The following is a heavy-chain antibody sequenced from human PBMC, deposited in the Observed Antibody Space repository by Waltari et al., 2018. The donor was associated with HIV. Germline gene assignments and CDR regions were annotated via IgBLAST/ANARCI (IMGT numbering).Heavy chain of an antibody. Sequence: QVELVQSGPEVKRPGASVKISCKTSGYTFTNYDINWVRQAPGHGLEWLGWMNSEQDNTSAPYQHGARINLTGDTAITTAYMELTGLTPENTAIYYGARDRGGRGNRYFYYGLDVWGQGAAVTVSS. D-gene: IGHD3-9*01. CDR1: GYTFTNYD. CDR2: MNSEQDNT. J-gene: IGHJ6*02. CDR3: ARDRGGRGNRYFYYGLDV. V-gene: IGHV1-8*01.